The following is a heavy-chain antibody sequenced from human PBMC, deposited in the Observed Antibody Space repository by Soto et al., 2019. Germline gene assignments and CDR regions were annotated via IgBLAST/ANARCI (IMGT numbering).Heavy chain of an antibody. V-gene: IGHV4-30-4*01. CDR3: ARAATLAARLDS. J-gene: IGHJ4*02. CDR2: IYYSGST. CDR1: GGSISSGDYY. D-gene: IGHD6-6*01. Sequence: QVQLQESGPGLVKPSQTLSLTCTVSGGSISSGDYYWSWLRQPPGKGLEWIGYIYYSGSTYYNPSLKSRXXLXVVXSKHQFSLKLSSVTAADTAVYYWARAATLAARLDSWGQGTLVTVSS.